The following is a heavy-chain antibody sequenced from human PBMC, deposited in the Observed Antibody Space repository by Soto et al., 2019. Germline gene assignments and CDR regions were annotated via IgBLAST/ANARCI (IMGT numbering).Heavy chain of an antibody. Sequence: EVQLVESGGGLVQPGGSLRLSCAASGFTFSNHWMHWVRQAPGKGLVWISRINSDGSTTTYADSVKGRFTISRDNAKNTRYLQLNSLIAEDTALYYCARGYSSGPDYWGQGTLVTVSS. CDR3: ARGYSSGPDY. D-gene: IGHD6-19*01. J-gene: IGHJ4*02. CDR2: INSDGSTT. CDR1: GFTFSNHW. V-gene: IGHV3-74*01.